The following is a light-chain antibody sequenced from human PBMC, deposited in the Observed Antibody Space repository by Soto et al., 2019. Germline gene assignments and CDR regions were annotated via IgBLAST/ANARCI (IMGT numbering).Light chain of an antibody. CDR2: EAS. CDR3: QQYDTLRT. J-gene: IGKJ1*01. V-gene: IGKV1-5*03. CDR1: QNVNIW. Sequence: DIPMTQSPSTLSASVGDRVTITCRASQNVNIWLAWYQKKPGKGPRPLIYEASILESGVPSRFSGSGSGTEFTLTISSLQPDDVATYFCQQYDTLRTFGQGTKVEIK.